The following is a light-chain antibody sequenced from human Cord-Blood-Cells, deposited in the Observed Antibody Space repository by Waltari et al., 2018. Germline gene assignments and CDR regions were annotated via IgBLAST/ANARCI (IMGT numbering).Light chain of an antibody. CDR2: EGS. CDR3: CSYAGSSWV. Sequence: QSALTQPASVSGSPGQSITISCTGPSSDVGRYNLVSWYQQHPGKAPKLMIYEGSKRPSGVSNRFSGSKSGNTASLTISGLQAEDEADYYCCSYAGSSWVFGGGTKLTVL. CDR1: SSDVGRYNL. J-gene: IGLJ3*02. V-gene: IGLV2-23*01.